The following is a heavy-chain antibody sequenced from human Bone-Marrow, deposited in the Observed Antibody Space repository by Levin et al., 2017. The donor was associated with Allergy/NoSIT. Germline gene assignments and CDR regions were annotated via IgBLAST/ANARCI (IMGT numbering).Heavy chain of an antibody. D-gene: IGHD4-17*01. Sequence: PGESLKISCKGSGYNFTNYWIGWVRQMPGKGLEWMGIIYPGDSDSRYSPSFQGQVTISADKSITTAYLQWRSLKASDTAMYYCARLLHGVIIMQTQRRAFDIWGQGTVVTVSS. CDR1: GYNFTNYW. CDR3: ARLLHGVIIMQTQRRAFDI. V-gene: IGHV5-51*01. J-gene: IGHJ3*02. CDR2: IYPGDSDS.